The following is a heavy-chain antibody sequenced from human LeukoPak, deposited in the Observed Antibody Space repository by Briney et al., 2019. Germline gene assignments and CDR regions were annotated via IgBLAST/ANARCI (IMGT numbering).Heavy chain of an antibody. CDR1: GFSFSYYG. Sequence: PGGSLRLSCAASGFSFSYYGMHWVRQAPGKGLEWVAFMQYDGSIEDYTDSVKGRFTISRDNSKNTLYLEMNSLRAEDTAVYYCAKDIGSYYDYWGQGILVTVSS. CDR3: AKDIGSYYDY. J-gene: IGHJ4*02. CDR2: MQYDGSIE. D-gene: IGHD3-10*01. V-gene: IGHV3-30*02.